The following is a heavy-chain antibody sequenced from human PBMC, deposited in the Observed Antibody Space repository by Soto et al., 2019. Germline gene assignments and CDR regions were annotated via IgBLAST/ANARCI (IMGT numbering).Heavy chain of an antibody. CDR3: ASRPRGSGSYQVDY. V-gene: IGHV4-34*01. D-gene: IGHD3-10*01. J-gene: IGHJ4*02. Sequence: QVQLQQWGAGLLKPSETLSLTCAVYGGSFSGYYWSWIRQPPGKGLEWIGEINHSGSTNYNPSLNSRVHLSVDTSKNQFSLKLSSVTAAVTAVYYCASRPRGSGSYQVDYWGQGTLVTVSS. CDR1: GGSFSGYY. CDR2: INHSGST.